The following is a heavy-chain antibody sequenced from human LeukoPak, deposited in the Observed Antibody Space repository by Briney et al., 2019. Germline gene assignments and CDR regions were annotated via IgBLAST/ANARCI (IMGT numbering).Heavy chain of an antibody. CDR3: ARHSVEQWLVPNWFDP. CDR2: IYYSGST. J-gene: IGHJ5*02. Sequence: SETLSLTCTVSGGSISSSSYYWGWIRQPPGKGLEWIGSIYYSGSTYYNPSLKSRVTISVDTSKNQFSLKLSSVTAADTAMYYCARHSVEQWLVPNWFDPWGQGTLVTVSS. CDR1: GGSISSSSYY. V-gene: IGHV4-39*01. D-gene: IGHD6-19*01.